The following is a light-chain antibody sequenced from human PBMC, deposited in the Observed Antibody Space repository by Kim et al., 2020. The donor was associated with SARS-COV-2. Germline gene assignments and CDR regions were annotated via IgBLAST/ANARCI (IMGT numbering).Light chain of an antibody. Sequence: QSVLTQPASVSGSPGQSITISCTGTSSDVGSYNLVSWYQQHPGKAPKLMIYEVSKRPSGVSNRFSGSKSGNTASLTISGLQAEDEADYYCCSYAGQYVFGGGTKLTVL. CDR1: SSDVGSYNL. V-gene: IGLV2-23*02. CDR2: EVS. CDR3: CSYAGQYV. J-gene: IGLJ2*01.